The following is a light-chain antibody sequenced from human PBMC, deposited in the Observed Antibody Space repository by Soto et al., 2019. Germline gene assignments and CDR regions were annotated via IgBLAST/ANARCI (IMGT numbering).Light chain of an antibody. CDR3: QTWGTGIVI. J-gene: IGLJ2*01. CDR1: SGHSNYA. V-gene: IGLV4-69*01. Sequence: QPVLTQSPSASASLGASVKLTCTLSSGHSNYAIAWHQQQPEKGPRYLMKLNRDGSHSKGDGIPNRFSGSSSGAERYLTISSLQSEDEAGYYCQTWGTGIVIFGGGTKLTVL. CDR2: LNRDGSH.